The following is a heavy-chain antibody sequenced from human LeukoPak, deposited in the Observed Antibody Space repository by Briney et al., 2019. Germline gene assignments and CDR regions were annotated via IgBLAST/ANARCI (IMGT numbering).Heavy chain of an antibody. J-gene: IGHJ4*02. V-gene: IGHV4-34*01. Sequence: PSETLSLTCAVYGGSFSGYYWSWIRQPPGKGLEWIGEINHSGSTNYNPSLKSGVTISVDTSKNQFSLKLSSVTAADAAVYYCASPTYDRSGYYPLYFDHWGQGTLVTVSS. CDR3: ASPTYDRSGYYPLYFDH. CDR2: INHSGST. D-gene: IGHD3-22*01. CDR1: GGSFSGYY.